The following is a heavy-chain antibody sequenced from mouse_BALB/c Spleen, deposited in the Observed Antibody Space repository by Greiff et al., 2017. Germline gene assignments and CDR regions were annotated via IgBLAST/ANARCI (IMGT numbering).Heavy chain of an antibody. V-gene: IGHV1S81*02. Sequence: QVQLQQPGAELVKPGASVKLSCKASGYTFTSYYMYWVKQRPGQGLEWIGGINPSNGGTNFNEKFKSKATLTVDKSSSTAYMQLSSLTSEDSAVYYCTRSGGDPSWFAYWGQGTLVTVSA. D-gene: IGHD2-13*01. CDR1: GYTFTSYY. CDR2: INPSNGGT. CDR3: TRSGGDPSWFAY. J-gene: IGHJ3*01.